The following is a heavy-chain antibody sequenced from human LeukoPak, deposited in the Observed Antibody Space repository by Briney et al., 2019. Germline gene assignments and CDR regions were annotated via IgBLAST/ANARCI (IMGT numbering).Heavy chain of an antibody. V-gene: IGHV4-59*01. CDR3: ATGETGSTLGGY. CDR2: IYDSGTT. Sequence: SETLSLTCTVSGGPLSAYYWTWIRQPPGKGLEWIGYIYDSGTTNYNPSLKSRVTISVDTSKNQFSLKLTSVTAADTAVYYCATGETGSTLGGYWGQGTLVTVS. D-gene: IGHD1-1*01. CDR1: GGPLSAYY. J-gene: IGHJ4*02.